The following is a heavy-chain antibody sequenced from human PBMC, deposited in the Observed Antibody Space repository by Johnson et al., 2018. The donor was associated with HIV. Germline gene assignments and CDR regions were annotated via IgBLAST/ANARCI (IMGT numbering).Heavy chain of an antibody. Sequence: VQLVESGGGLVQPGGSLRLSCATSRFTFTSYWMSWVRQAPGKGLEWVANLKQDGSEKYYVDSVKGRFTISRDNSKNTLYLQMNSLRAEDTAVYYCATSYATGAFDIWGQGTMVTVSS. CDR3: ATSYATGAFDI. J-gene: IGHJ3*02. CDR2: LKQDGSEK. D-gene: IGHD3-16*01. CDR1: RFTFTSYW. V-gene: IGHV3-7*01.